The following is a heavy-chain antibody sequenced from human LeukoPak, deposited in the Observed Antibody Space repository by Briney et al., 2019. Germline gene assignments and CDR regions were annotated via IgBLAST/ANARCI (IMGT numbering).Heavy chain of an antibody. CDR1: GYIFTDYY. CDR3: ARVVYSHGYCDRVTCPNWFDP. V-gene: IGHV1-2*04. Sequence: VASVKVSCKTSGYIFTDYYIHWIRQAPGQGLEWMGWINPKTGDTNSAQKFQRWVTMTRDTAISTAYMELNRLALDDTAVYYCARVVYSHGYCDRVTCPNWFDPWGQGTLVTVSS. CDR2: INPKTGDT. D-gene: IGHD2-2*03. J-gene: IGHJ5*02.